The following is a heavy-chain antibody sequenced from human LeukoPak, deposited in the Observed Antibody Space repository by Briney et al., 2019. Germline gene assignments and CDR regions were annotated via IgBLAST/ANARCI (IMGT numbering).Heavy chain of an antibody. CDR1: GFTFGDYA. J-gene: IGHJ5*02. CDR2: IRSKAYGGTT. D-gene: IGHD3-3*02. CDR3: TRGIRVLDP. Sequence: GRSLRLSCTTSGFTFGDYAMSWFRQAPGKGLEWVGFIRSKAYGGTTEYAASVEGRFTISRDDSKSIAYLQMNSLKTEDTAVYYCTRGIRVLDPWGQGTLVTVSS. V-gene: IGHV3-49*03.